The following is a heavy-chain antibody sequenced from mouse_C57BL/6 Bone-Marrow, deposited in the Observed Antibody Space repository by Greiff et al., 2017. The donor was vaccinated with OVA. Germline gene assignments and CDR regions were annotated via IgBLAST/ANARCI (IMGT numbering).Heavy chain of an antibody. J-gene: IGHJ2*01. CDR2: IRSKSNNYAT. V-gene: IGHV10-1*01. CDR3: VRWRDYDYCDY. CDR1: GFSFNTYA. D-gene: IGHD2-4*01. Sequence: EVQGVESGGGLVQPKGSLKLSCAASGFSFNTYAMNWVRQAPGKGLEWVARIRSKSNNYATYYADSVKDRFTISRDDSESMLYLQMNNLKTEDTAMYYCVRWRDYDYCDYWGQGTTLTVSS.